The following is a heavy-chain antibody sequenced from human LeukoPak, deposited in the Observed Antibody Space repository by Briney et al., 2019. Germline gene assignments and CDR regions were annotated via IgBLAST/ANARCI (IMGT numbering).Heavy chain of an antibody. CDR2: VFYTGKA. J-gene: IGHJ4*02. CDR1: GGSLRSYH. Sequence: SETLSLTCTLSGGSLRSYHWSWFRQPPGEGLEWMGHVFYTGKAAYSPSLTGRLTISVDTSKNQFSLRLASVSAADTAVYFCARLSRGAGAAKTFDYWGQGILVTVSS. CDR3: ARLSRGAGAAKTFDY. D-gene: IGHD1-26*01. V-gene: IGHV4-59*08.